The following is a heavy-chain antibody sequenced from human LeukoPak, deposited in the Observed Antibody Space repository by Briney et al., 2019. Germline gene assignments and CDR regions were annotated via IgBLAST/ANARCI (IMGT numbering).Heavy chain of an antibody. CDR1: GFTFSSYW. CDR3: ARDHRVAGATGSSDY. V-gene: IGHV3-7*01. CDR2: IKQDGSEK. J-gene: IGHJ4*02. D-gene: IGHD1-26*01. Sequence: GGSLRLSCAASGFTFSSYWMSWVRQAPGKGLEWVANIKQDGSEKHYVDSVKGQFTISRDNAKNSLYLQMNSLRAEDTAVYYCARDHRVAGATGSSDYWGQGTLVTVSS.